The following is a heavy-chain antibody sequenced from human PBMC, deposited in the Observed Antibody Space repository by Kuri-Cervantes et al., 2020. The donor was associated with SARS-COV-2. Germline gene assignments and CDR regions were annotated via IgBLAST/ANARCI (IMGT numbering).Heavy chain of an antibody. D-gene: IGHD5-12*01. V-gene: IGHV3-23*01. J-gene: IGHJ4*02. CDR1: GFTFSSHA. Sequence: LSLPCAASGFTFSSHAMIWVRQAPGKGLEWVSSISGGGGATYYADSAKGRFTIPRDNSKNTLSLQMNSLRAEDTAVYYCAKPLGYSGYDPPDYWGQGTLVTVSS. CDR2: ISGGGGAT. CDR3: AKPLGYSGYDPPDY.